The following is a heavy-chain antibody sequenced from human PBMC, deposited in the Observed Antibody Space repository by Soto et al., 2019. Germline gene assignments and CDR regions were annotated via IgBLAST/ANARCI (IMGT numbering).Heavy chain of an antibody. CDR2: ISYDGSNK. CDR1: GFTFSSYG. J-gene: IGHJ6*02. V-gene: IGHV3-30*18. Sequence: QVQLVESGGGVVQPGRSLRLSCAASGFTFSSYGMHWVRQAPGKGLGWVAVISYDGSNKYYADSVKGRFTISRDNSKNTLYLQMNSLRAEDTAVYYCAKEITYYDFWSGYREGYYYGMDVWGQGTTVTVSS. CDR3: AKEITYYDFWSGYREGYYYGMDV. D-gene: IGHD3-3*01.